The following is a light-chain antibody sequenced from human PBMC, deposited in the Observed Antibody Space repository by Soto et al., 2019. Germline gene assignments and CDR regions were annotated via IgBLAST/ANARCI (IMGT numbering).Light chain of an antibody. CDR2: EDN. Sequence: NFMLTQPHSVSESPGKTVTISCTRSSGSIASNYVQWYQQRPGSAPTTVIYEDNQRPSGVPDRFSGSIDSSSNSASLTISGTKTEDEADYYCQSYDSSNVVFGGGTKLTVL. J-gene: IGLJ2*01. CDR3: QSYDSSNVV. CDR1: SGSIASNY. V-gene: IGLV6-57*04.